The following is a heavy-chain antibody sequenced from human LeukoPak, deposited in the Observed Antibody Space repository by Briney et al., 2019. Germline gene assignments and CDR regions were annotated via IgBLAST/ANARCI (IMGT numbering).Heavy chain of an antibody. V-gene: IGHV4-4*02. J-gene: IGHJ4*02. D-gene: IGHD6-19*01. CDR2: MYLSGTT. CDR3: AGLVGRYSTGMYYYFDY. CDR1: GGSTSSVNL. Sequence: PSETLSLTCAVSGGSTSSVNLWSWVRQPPGKGLEWVGEMYLSGTTTYNPSLKSRVTISIVKSKNQFSLSLRSVTAADTAVYYCAGLVGRYSTGMYYYFDYWGPGTLSPSPQ.